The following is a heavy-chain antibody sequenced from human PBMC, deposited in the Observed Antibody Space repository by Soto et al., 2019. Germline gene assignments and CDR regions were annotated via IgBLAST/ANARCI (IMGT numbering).Heavy chain of an antibody. Sequence: SETLSLTCTVSGGSISSSSYYWGWIRQPPGKGLEWIGSIYYSGSTYYNPSLKSRVTISVDTSKNQFSLKLSSVTAADTAVYYCARVGATMYYYYGTDVWGQGTTVTVSS. CDR1: GGSISSSSYY. J-gene: IGHJ6*02. CDR2: IYYSGST. CDR3: ARVGATMYYYYGTDV. V-gene: IGHV4-39*01. D-gene: IGHD1-26*01.